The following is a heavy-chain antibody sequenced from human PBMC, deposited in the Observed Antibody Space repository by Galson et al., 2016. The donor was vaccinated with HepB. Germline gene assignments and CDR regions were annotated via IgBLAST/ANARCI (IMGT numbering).Heavy chain of an antibody. CDR3: SREWSSFEF. Sequence: SETLSLTCAVSGDSISRDTWWSWVRQPPGKGLEWIGEIYHTGSTNYNPSLNSRVTISADTSKNQLSLKLNSLTSADTAVYYCSREWSSFEFWGQGILVTVAS. D-gene: IGHD2-15*01. CDR1: GDSISRDTW. V-gene: IGHV4-4*02. CDR2: IYHTGST. J-gene: IGHJ4*02.